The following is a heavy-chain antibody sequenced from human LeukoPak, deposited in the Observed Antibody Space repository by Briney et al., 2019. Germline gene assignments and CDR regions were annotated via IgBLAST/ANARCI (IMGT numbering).Heavy chain of an antibody. D-gene: IGHD4-23*01. V-gene: IGHV1-2*02. Sequence: GASVKVSCKASGYTFTGYYMHWVRQAPGQGLEWMGWINPNSGGTNYAQKFQGRVTMTRDTSISTAYMELSRLRSDDTAVYYCARGLTTVVTPLWFDPWGQGTLVTVSS. J-gene: IGHJ5*02. CDR3: ARGLTTVVTPLWFDP. CDR1: GYTFTGYY. CDR2: INPNSGGT.